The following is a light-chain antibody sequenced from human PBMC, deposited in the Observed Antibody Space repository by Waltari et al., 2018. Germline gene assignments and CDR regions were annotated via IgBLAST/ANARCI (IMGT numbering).Light chain of an antibody. Sequence: SQFTESPSARSESVGDRVTITCRARQSISSYVKWYQQKPGKAPKLLIYAASSLQSGVPSRFSGSGSGTDFTLTISSLQPEDFATYYCQQSYSTPDTFGGGTKVEIK. CDR3: QQSYSTPDT. CDR1: QSISSY. J-gene: IGKJ4*01. CDR2: AAS. V-gene: IGKV1-39*01.